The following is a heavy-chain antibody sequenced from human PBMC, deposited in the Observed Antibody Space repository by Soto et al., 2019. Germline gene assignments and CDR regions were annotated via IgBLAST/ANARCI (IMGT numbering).Heavy chain of an antibody. J-gene: IGHJ4*02. CDR2: IRGRADSYAT. V-gene: IGHV3-73*01. Sequence: EVHLVDSGGDVVQPGGSLKLSCAASEFTFSGSYLHWVRQASGRGLEWVGHIRGRADSYATSYAASVNGRFTISSEDSKNTAYLQMNSLTTEDTAVYYCAIRDYWGQGTLVTVSS. CDR3: AIRDY. CDR1: EFTFSGSY.